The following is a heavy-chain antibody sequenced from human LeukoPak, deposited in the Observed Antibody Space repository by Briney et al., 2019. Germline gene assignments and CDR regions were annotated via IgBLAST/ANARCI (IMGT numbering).Heavy chain of an antibody. CDR3: AKDFTGVVVVILDY. V-gene: IGHV3-53*01. J-gene: IGHJ4*02. CDR1: GFTVSSNY. D-gene: IGHD3-22*01. CDR2: IYSGGST. Sequence: GGSLRLSCAASGFTVSSNYMSWVRQAPGKGLEWVSVIYSGGSTYYADSVKGRFTISRDNSKNTLYLQMNSLRAEDTAVYYCAKDFTGVVVVILDYWGQGTLVTVSS.